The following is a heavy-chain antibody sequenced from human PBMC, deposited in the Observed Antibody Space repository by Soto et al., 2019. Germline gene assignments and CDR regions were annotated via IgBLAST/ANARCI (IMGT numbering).Heavy chain of an antibody. CDR3: STWHEREHAFDV. V-gene: IGHV3-53*01. Sequence: DVQLVESGGGLIQPGESLRLSCAAFGLTISGKKYVAWVRQAPGKGLEWVSALYDVDGSFYADSVTGRFTTSSDSSKTTVYLQMNDMRPDDTAVYYCSTWHEREHAFDVWGQGTTVTISS. CDR2: LYDVDGS. D-gene: IGHD1-1*01. J-gene: IGHJ3*01. CDR1: GLTISGKKY.